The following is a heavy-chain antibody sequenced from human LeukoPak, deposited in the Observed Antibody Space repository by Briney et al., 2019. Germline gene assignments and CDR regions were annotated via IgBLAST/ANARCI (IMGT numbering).Heavy chain of an antibody. D-gene: IGHD4-17*01. Sequence: GRSLRLSCAASGFTFSSYGMHWVRQAPGKGLEWVAVISYDGSNKYYADSVKGRFTISRDNSKNTLYLQINSLRAEDTAVYYCAKDWDYGDSHFDYWGQGTLVTVSS. CDR2: ISYDGSNK. CDR1: GFTFSSYG. V-gene: IGHV3-30*18. CDR3: AKDWDYGDSHFDY. J-gene: IGHJ4*02.